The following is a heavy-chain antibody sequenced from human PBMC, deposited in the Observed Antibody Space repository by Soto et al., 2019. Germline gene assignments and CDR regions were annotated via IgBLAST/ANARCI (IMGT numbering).Heavy chain of an antibody. CDR1: GYTFTSYD. V-gene: IGHV1-8*01. CDR2: MNPDSGDT. J-gene: IGHJ4*02. CDR3: AKSVGGSNVNFDY. Sequence: QVQLVQSGAEVRTPGASVKVSCKASGYTFTSYDINWVRQATGQGPEWMGWMNPDSGDTGYVQNFQGRVTMTRNTAISTAYTELSILRSEDTAVYYCAKSVGGSNVNFDYWGQGTPVTVSS. D-gene: IGHD3-10*01.